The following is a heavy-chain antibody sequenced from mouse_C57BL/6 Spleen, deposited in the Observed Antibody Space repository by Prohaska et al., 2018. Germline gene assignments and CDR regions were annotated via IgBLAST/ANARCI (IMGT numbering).Heavy chain of an antibody. CDR2: INPNNGGT. CDR3: ARSIYYYGRGKRRLPMDY. CDR1: GYTFTDYY. J-gene: IGHJ4*01. D-gene: IGHD1-1*01. V-gene: IGHV1-26*01. Sequence: EVQLQQSGPELVKPGASVKISCKASGYTFTDYYMNWVKQSHGKSLEWIGDINPNNGGTSYNQKLKGKATLTVDKSSSTAYMELRSLTSEDSAVYYCARSIYYYGRGKRRLPMDYWGQETSVTVSS.